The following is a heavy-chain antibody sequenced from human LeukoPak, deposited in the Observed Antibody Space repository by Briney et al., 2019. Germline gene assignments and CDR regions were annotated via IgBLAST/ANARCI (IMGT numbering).Heavy chain of an antibody. V-gene: IGHV4-39*01. D-gene: IGHD3-10*01. J-gene: IGHJ4*02. CDR3: APRNYYGSGSYYN. Sequence: PSETLSLTCTVSGGSISSSTYYWGWIRQPPGKGLELIGSIYYSGSTYYNPSLKSRVTISVDTSKNQFSLKLSSVTAADTAVYYCAPRNYYGSGSYYNWGQGTLVTVSS. CDR1: GGSISSSTYY. CDR2: IYYSGST.